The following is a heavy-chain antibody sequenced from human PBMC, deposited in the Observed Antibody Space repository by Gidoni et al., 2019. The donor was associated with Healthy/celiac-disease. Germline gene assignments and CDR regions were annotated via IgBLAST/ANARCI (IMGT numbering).Heavy chain of an antibody. CDR2: INHSGST. CDR1: GGSFSGYY. Sequence: QVQLQQWGAGLLKPSETLSLPCAVYGGSFSGYYWSWIRQPPGKGLEWIGEINHSGSTNYNPSLKSRVTISVDTSKNQFSLKLSSVTAADTAVYYCARAGYCSGGSCYSADYYYGMDVWGQGTTVTVSS. D-gene: IGHD2-15*01. J-gene: IGHJ6*02. V-gene: IGHV4-34*01. CDR3: ARAGYCSGGSCYSADYYYGMDV.